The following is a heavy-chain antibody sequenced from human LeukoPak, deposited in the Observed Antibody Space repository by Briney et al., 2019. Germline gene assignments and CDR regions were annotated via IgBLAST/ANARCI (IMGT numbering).Heavy chain of an antibody. CDR1: GGSICSYD. CDR2: IYYSGST. J-gene: IGHJ4*02. CDR3: AREGVLSADERRQTGGFDY. Sequence: PSETLSLSCTVSGGSICSYDWSGIGHPPGGRLEWIGYIYYSGSTSYNPSLKSRVTISVDTSKNQFSLKLSSVTAADTAVYYCAREGVLSADERRQTGGFDYWGQGTLVTVSS. V-gene: IGHV4-59*01. D-gene: IGHD1-14*01.